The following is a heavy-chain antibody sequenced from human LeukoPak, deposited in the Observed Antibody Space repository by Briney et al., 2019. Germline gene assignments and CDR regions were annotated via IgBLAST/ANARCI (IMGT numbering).Heavy chain of an antibody. J-gene: IGHJ5*02. Sequence: GGSLRLSCAASGFTFSSHWMSWVRQAPGKGLEWVANIKQDGSEKYYVDSVKGRFTISRDNAKNSLYLQMNSLRAEDTAVYYCARDFGDKGFDPWGQGTLVTVSS. CDR1: GFTFSSHW. CDR3: ARDFGDKGFDP. D-gene: IGHD3-16*01. CDR2: IKQDGSEK. V-gene: IGHV3-7*01.